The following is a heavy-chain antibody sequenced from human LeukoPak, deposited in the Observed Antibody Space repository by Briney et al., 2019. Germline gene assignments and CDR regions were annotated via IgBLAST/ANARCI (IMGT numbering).Heavy chain of an antibody. D-gene: IGHD2-8*01. Sequence: GESLKISCKGSGYSFTSYWIGWVRQMPGKGLEWMGIIYPGDSDTRYSASFQGQVTISADKSISTAYLQWSSLKASDTAMYYCARLGKGYCTNGVCFNFDYWGQGTLVTVSS. CDR3: ARLGKGYCTNGVCFNFDY. V-gene: IGHV5-51*01. CDR1: GYSFTSYW. CDR2: IYPGDSDT. J-gene: IGHJ4*02.